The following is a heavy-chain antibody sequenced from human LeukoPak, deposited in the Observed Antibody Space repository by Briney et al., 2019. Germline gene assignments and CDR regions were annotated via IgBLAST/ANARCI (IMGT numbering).Heavy chain of an antibody. Sequence: SETPSLTCTVSGGSLSNNNYYWAWIRQPPGKGLECIGSIYYSGSPYYNPSLKSRVTISVDTSKNQFSLRLSSVTAADTAVYYCATWRTAKTGFDYWGQGTLVTVSS. V-gene: IGHV4-39*05. CDR2: IYYSGSP. CDR1: GGSLSNNNYY. CDR3: ATWRTAKTGFDY. D-gene: IGHD1-1*01. J-gene: IGHJ4*02.